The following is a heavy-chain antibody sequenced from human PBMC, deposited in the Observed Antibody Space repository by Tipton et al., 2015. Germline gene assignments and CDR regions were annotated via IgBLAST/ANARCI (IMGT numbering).Heavy chain of an antibody. V-gene: IGHV1-69*01. Sequence: QLVQSGAEVKTPGSSVRVSCKLSGDIFNKYGFSWVRQVPGQGLQWMGGIIPMFVTTDYAPRFRGRLTISADGSAGIVYMELNNLTSEDTGVYYCANGDDIVPVGISHFYYYGMDVWGQGTTVTVSS. CDR3: ANGDDIVPVGISHFYYYGMDV. D-gene: IGHD2-8*02. J-gene: IGHJ6*02. CDR1: GDIFNKYG. CDR2: IIPMFVTT.